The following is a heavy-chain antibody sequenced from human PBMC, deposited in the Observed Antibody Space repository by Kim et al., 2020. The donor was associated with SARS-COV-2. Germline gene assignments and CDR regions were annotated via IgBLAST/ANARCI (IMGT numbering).Heavy chain of an antibody. V-gene: IGHV3-23*01. CDR2: ITDTGDDA. CDR3: ATKIGRAHV. D-gene: IGHD2-15*01. CDR1: GITFSSRA. Sequence: GGSLRHSCAASGITFSSRAMTWVRQAPGKGLEWVSTITDTGDDAHYGDSVKGRFSISRDNSKNTLYLQMNSLRALATGYSTNATKIGRAHV. J-gene: IGHJ6*01.